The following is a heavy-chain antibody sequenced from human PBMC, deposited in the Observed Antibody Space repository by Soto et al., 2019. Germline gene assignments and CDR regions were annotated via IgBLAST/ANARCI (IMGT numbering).Heavy chain of an antibody. J-gene: IGHJ4*02. Sequence: PGGSLRLSCAASGFTLSSYAMSWVRQAPGKGLEWVSAISGSGTSTYYADSVKGRFTISKDSPENTLYLQMNSLRAEDTAVYYCAKDRYSSSRIFDYWGQGTLVTVS. D-gene: IGHD6-19*01. V-gene: IGHV3-23*01. CDR3: AKDRYSSSRIFDY. CDR1: GFTLSSYA. CDR2: ISGSGTST.